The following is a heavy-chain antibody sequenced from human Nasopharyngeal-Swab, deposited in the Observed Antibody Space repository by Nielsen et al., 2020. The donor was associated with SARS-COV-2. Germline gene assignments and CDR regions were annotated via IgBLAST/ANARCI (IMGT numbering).Heavy chain of an antibody. CDR2: IYSGGST. V-gene: IGHV3-53*04. CDR3: AKLGSGSYPFDY. Sequence: GGSLRLSCAASGFTVSSNYMSWVRQAPGKGLEWVSVIYSGGSTYYADSVKGRFTISRHKSKNTLYLQMNSLRAEDTALYYCAKLGSGSYPFDYWGQGTLVTVSS. D-gene: IGHD1-26*01. CDR1: GFTVSSNY. J-gene: IGHJ4*02.